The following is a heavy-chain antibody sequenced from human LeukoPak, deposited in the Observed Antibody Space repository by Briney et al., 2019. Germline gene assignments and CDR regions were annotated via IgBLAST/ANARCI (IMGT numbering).Heavy chain of an antibody. CDR3: ARADYYGSGSYGGCVDY. CDR1: GGSININTYY. Sequence: SETLSLTCTVSGGSININTYYWGWIRQPPGKGLEWIGSIYYSGSTYYNPSLKSRVTISVDTSKNQFSLKLSSVTAADTAVYYCARADYYGSGSYGGCVDYWGQGTLVTVSS. V-gene: IGHV4-39*07. CDR2: IYYSGST. J-gene: IGHJ4*02. D-gene: IGHD3-10*01.